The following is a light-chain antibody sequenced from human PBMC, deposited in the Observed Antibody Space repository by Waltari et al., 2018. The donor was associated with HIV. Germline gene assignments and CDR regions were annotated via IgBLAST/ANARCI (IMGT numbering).Light chain of an antibody. Sequence: SYELTQPPSVSVSPGQTASISCSGDKLGNKFAAWYQQKPGQSPVVVMYQDRSRPSGFPERFSGSNSGNTATLTISGTQAMDEADYYCQAWDSSTVVFGGGTKLTVL. J-gene: IGLJ2*01. CDR3: QAWDSSTVV. V-gene: IGLV3-1*01. CDR1: KLGNKF. CDR2: QDR.